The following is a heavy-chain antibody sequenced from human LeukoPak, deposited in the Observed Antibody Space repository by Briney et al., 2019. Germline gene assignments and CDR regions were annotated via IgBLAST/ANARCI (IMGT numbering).Heavy chain of an antibody. CDR1: GGSINSYY. CDR2: IYYSGST. D-gene: IGHD5-24*01. Sequence: SETLSLTCTVSGGSINSYYGSWIRQPPGKGLEWIGYIYYSGSTSYNPSLKSRVTISVDTSKNQFSLKLSSVTAADTAVYYCARDSRDAYKVGVDYWGQGTLVTVSS. V-gene: IGHV4-59*01. J-gene: IGHJ4*02. CDR3: ARDSRDAYKVGVDY.